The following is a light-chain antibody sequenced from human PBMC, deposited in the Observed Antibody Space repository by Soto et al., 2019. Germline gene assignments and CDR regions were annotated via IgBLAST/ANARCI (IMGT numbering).Light chain of an antibody. CDR2: DAS. CDR1: RNIRNW. Sequence: GDRVTITCRASRNIRNWLAWYQLKPGKAPNLLIYDASTLKSGVPSRFSGSGSGTEFTLTISSLQHDDFATYYCQEYVYYSTFGGGTKVEIK. V-gene: IGKV1-5*01. CDR3: QEYVYYST. J-gene: IGKJ4*01.